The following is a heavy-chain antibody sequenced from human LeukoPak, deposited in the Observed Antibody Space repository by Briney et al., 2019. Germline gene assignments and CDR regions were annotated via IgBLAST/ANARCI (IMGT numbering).Heavy chain of an antibody. Sequence: PGGSLRLSCAASGFTFSRYWMYWVRQAPGKGLVWVSRINSDGTTTSYADSVKGRFTISRDNVKNTLYVQMNSLRVEDTAVYYCTRGDIAVVDTFPFDYWGQGTLVTVSS. V-gene: IGHV3-74*01. J-gene: IGHJ4*02. CDR2: INSDGTTT. CDR3: TRGDIAVVDTFPFDY. D-gene: IGHD6-19*01. CDR1: GFTFSRYW.